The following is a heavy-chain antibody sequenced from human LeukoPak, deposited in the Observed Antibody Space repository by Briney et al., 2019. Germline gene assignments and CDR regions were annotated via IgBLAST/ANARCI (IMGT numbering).Heavy chain of an antibody. CDR1: GGTFSSYA. Sequence: GASVKVSCKASGGTFSSYAISWVRQAPGQGLEWMGGIIPIFGTANYAQKFQGRVTITADESTSTAYMELSSLRSEDTAVYYCAREVYCSSTSCDPDYWGREPWSPSPQ. D-gene: IGHD2-2*01. J-gene: IGHJ4*02. CDR3: AREVYCSSTSCDPDY. V-gene: IGHV1-69*13. CDR2: IIPIFGTA.